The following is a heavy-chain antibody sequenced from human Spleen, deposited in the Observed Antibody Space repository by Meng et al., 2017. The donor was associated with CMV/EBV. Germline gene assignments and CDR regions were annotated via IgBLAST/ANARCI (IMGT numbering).Heavy chain of an antibody. J-gene: IGHJ6*02. D-gene: IGHD4-17*01. Sequence: GGSLRLSCAASGFTFSSYWMHWVRQAPGKGLVWVSRINSDGSSTSYEDSVKGRFTISRDNAKNTLYLQMNSLRAEDTAVYYCARVGNGDYSYYYYGMDVWGQGTTVTVSS. CDR1: GFTFSSYW. V-gene: IGHV3-74*01. CDR3: ARVGNGDYSYYYYGMDV. CDR2: INSDGSST.